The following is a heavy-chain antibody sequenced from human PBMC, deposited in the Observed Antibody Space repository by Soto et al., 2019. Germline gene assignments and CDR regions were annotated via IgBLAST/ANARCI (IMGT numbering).Heavy chain of an antibody. V-gene: IGHV4-30-4*01. CDR2: IYYSGST. J-gene: IGHJ4*02. D-gene: IGHD2-15*01. CDR1: GRSISSVNYY. CDR3: ARYGSGECNRGSCYSPFDY. Sequence: QVQLQESGPGLVKPSQTLSLTCTVSGRSISSVNYYWSWIRQPPGKGLEWIGYIYYSGSTYYNPSLRSRVTISVDTSKYQFSLKLSSVTAADTAVYYCARYGSGECNRGSCYSPFDYWGQGTLVTVSS.